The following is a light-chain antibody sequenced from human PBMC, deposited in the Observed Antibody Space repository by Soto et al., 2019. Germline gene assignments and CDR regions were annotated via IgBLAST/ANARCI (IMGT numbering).Light chain of an antibody. CDR3: HRYSSSIT. V-gene: IGKV3-20*01. CDR2: GSS. J-gene: IGKJ4*01. Sequence: EIVLTQSPGTLSLSPGERATLSCRASQSVSSNFLAWYRLRPGQAPRLLIYGSSSRATGIPDRFSGRGSGTDFTLTISRLEREDFAGYFCHRYSSSITFGGGTRVEVE. CDR1: QSVSSNF.